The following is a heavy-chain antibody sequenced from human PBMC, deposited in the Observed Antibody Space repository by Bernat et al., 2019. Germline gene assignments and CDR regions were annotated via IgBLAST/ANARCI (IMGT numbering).Heavy chain of an antibody. D-gene: IGHD1-26*01. CDR3: ARLNVGTSLAFDI. J-gene: IGHJ3*02. CDR1: GGSISSSNW. CDR2: IFHSGSP. V-gene: IGHV4-4*02. Sequence: QVQLQESGPGLVKPSETLSLTCAVSGGSISSSNWWSWVRQPPGKGLEWIGEIFHSGSPNYNPSLKSRVTISVEKSKNQFSLKLSSVTAADTAVYYCARLNVGTSLAFDIWGQGTMVTVSS.